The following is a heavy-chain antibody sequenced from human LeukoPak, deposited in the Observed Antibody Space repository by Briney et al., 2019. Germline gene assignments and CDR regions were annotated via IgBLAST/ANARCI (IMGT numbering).Heavy chain of an antibody. V-gene: IGHV3-30*03. CDR1: GFTFSSYG. CDR2: ISYDGSNN. Sequence: GGSLRLSCAASGFTFSSYGMHWVRQAPGKGLEWVAVISYDGSNNYYADSVKGRFTISRDNSKNTLYLQMNSLRAEDTAVYYCARYGDVFDIWGQGTMVTVSS. D-gene: IGHD4-17*01. CDR3: ARYGDVFDI. J-gene: IGHJ3*02.